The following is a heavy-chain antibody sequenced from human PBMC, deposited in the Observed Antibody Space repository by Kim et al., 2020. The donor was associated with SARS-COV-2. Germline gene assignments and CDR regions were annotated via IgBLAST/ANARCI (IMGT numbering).Heavy chain of an antibody. Sequence: SETLSLTCTVSGGSISSSSYYWGWIRQPPGKGLEWIGSIYYSGSTYYNPSLKSRVTISVDTSKNQFSLKLSSVTAADTAVYYCARHLSRGYCSGGSCWVQHWGQGTLVTVSS. V-gene: IGHV4-39*01. CDR2: IYYSGST. D-gene: IGHD2-15*01. CDR1: GGSISSSSYY. CDR3: ARHLSRGYCSGGSCWVQH. J-gene: IGHJ1*01.